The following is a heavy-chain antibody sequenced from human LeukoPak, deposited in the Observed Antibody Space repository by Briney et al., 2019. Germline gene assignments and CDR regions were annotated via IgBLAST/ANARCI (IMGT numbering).Heavy chain of an antibody. V-gene: IGHV3-23*01. CDR2: ISGSGGST. CDR3: AKVPFYYYDSSGYYDY. D-gene: IGHD3-22*01. CDR1: GSTFSSYA. J-gene: IGHJ4*02. Sequence: PGGSLRLSRAASGSTFSSYAMSWVRQAPGKGLEWVSAISGSGGSTYYADSVKGRFTISRDNSKNTLYLQMNSLRAEDTAVYYCAKVPFYYYDSSGYYDYWGQGTLVTVSS.